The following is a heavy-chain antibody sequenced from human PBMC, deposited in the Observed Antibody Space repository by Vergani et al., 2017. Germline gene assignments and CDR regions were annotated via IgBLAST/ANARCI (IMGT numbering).Heavy chain of an antibody. V-gene: IGHV4-59*01. D-gene: IGHD6-13*01. CDR3: ARSVAAAGYYYYYYMDV. CDR2: IYYSGST. Sequence: QVQLQESGPGLVKPSETLSLTCTVSGGSISSYYWSWIRQPPGKGLEWIGNIYYSGSTNYNPSLKSRVTISVDTSKNQFSLKLSSVTAADTAVYYCARSVAAAGYYYYYYMDVWGKGTTVTVSS. J-gene: IGHJ6*03. CDR1: GGSISSYY.